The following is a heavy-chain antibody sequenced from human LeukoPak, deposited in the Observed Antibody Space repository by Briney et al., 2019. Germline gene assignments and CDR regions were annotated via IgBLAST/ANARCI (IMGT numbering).Heavy chain of an antibody. D-gene: IGHD6-13*01. Sequence: GASVKVSCKASGYTFTSYDINWVRQATGQGLEWMGWMNPNSRNTGYAQKFQGRVTMTRNTSISTAYMELSSLRSEDTAVYYCATGSSWYQKYYYYYGMDVWGQGTTVTVSS. V-gene: IGHV1-8*01. J-gene: IGHJ6*02. CDR3: ATGSSWYQKYYYYYGMDV. CDR1: GYTFTSYD. CDR2: MNPNSRNT.